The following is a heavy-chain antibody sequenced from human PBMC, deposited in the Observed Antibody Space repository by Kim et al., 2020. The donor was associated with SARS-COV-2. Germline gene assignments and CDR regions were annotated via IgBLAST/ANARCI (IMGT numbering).Heavy chain of an antibody. J-gene: IGHJ4*02. CDR1: GGSFSGYY. CDR2: INHSGST. CDR3: ARGLRRRGSYLNY. D-gene: IGHD1-26*01. V-gene: IGHV4-34*01. Sequence: SETLSLTCAVYGGSFSGYYWSWIRQPPGKGLEWIGEINHSGSTNYNPSLKSRVTISVDTSKNQFSLKLSSVTAADTAVYYCARGLRRRGSYLNYWGQGTLVTVSS.